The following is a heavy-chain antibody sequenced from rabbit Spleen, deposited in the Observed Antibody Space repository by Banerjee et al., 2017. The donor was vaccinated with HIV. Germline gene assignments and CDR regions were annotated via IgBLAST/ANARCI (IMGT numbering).Heavy chain of an antibody. CDR1: GFSFSSSYY. CDR2: IYAGSSGTT. Sequence: QSLEESGGGLVQPEGSLTLTCTASGFSFSSSYYMCWVRQAPGKGLEWIACIYAGSSGTTYYASWAKGRFTISKTSSTTVTLQMTSLTAADTATYFCARDTGSNDYYYRLWGPGTLVTVS. D-gene: IGHD4-2*01. J-gene: IGHJ4*01. V-gene: IGHV1S40*01. CDR3: ARDTGSNDYYYRL.